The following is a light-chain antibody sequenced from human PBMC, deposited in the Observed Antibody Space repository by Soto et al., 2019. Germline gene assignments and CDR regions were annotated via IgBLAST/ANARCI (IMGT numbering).Light chain of an antibody. Sequence: QPVLTQPPSASGTPGQRVTISCSGSSSNIGSKTVNWYQQLPGTAPKLLIYSNNQRPSGVPDRFSGSKSGTSASLAISGLQSEDEADYHCAAWDDSLNGVVFGGGTKVTVL. J-gene: IGLJ2*01. CDR1: SSNIGSKT. V-gene: IGLV1-44*01. CDR2: SNN. CDR3: AAWDDSLNGVV.